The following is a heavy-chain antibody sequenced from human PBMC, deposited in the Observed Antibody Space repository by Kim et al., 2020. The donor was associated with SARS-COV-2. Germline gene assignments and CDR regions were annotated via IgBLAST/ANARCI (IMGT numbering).Heavy chain of an antibody. J-gene: IGHJ4*02. V-gene: IGHV7-4-1*02. CDR2: INTNTGNP. D-gene: IGHD3-10*01. CDR3: ARDSLSYGSGSYSDY. CDR1: GYTFTRYA. Sequence: ASVKVSCKAFGYTFTRYAMNWVRQAPGQGLEWMGWINTNTGNPTYAQGFTGRFVFSLDTSVSTAYLQISSLKAEDTAVYYCARDSLSYGSGSYSDYWGQGTLVTVSS.